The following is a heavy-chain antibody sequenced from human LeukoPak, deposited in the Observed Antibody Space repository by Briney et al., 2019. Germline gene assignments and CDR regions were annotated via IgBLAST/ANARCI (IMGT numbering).Heavy chain of an antibody. V-gene: IGHV6-1*01. D-gene: IGHD2-21*02. CDR1: GDSVSSNSVA. CDR3: ARWGHGTAYFDS. CDR2: TSYRSKWYN. Sequence: SQTLSLTCAISGDSVSSNSVAWNWIRQSPSRGLEWLGRTSYRSKWYNNYAVSVKSRITINLDTSRNQFSLQLKSVTPEDTAVYYCARWGHGTAYFDSWGQGTLVTVSS. J-gene: IGHJ4*02.